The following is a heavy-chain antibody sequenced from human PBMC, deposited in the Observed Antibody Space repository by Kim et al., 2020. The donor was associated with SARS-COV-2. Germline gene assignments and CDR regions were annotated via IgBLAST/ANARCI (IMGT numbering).Heavy chain of an antibody. CDR1: GGTFSSYA. D-gene: IGHD1-26*01. CDR3: ARGSGSYTDEIGY. CDR2: IIPILGIA. V-gene: IGHV1-69*04. Sequence: SVKVSCKASGGTFSSYAISWVRQAPGQGLEWMGRIIPILGIANYAQKFQGRVTITADKSTSTAYMELSSLRSEDTAVYYCARGSGSYTDEIGYWGQGTLVTVSS. J-gene: IGHJ4*02.